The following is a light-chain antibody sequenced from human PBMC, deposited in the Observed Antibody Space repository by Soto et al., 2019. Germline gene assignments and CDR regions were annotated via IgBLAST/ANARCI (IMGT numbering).Light chain of an antibody. CDR3: GAGDDRLSAGA. Sequence: QSALTQPPSVSAAPGQKVTISCSGSSSNIGNNYVSWYQQLPGTAPKLLIYDNNARPSGIPDRFSGSKSGTSATLGITGPQTGDEADYYGGAGDDRLSAGAFGTGPKFTVL. CDR1: SSNIGNNY. J-gene: IGLJ1*01. V-gene: IGLV1-51*01. CDR2: DNN.